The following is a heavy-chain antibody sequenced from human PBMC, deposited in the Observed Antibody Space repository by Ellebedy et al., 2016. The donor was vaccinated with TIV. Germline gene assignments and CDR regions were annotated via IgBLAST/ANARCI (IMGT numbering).Heavy chain of an antibody. Sequence: PGGSLRLSCAASGFTFSNYHMHWVRKAPGKGLEWVASITGSSSYMFYADSVKGRFTISRDNAKNSLYLQMNSLRAEDTAVYYCSRGIAAVMYWGQGTLVTVSS. CDR1: GFTFSNYH. D-gene: IGHD6-13*01. J-gene: IGHJ4*02. CDR3: SRGIAAVMY. CDR2: ITGSSSYM. V-gene: IGHV3-21*01.